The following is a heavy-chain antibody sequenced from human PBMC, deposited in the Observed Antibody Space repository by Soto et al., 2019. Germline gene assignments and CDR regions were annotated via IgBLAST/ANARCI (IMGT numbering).Heavy chain of an antibody. CDR3: ARDSEVAGLDY. Sequence: SETLSLTCAVYGGSVSSSSYYWSWIRQPPGKGLEWIGYIYYSGSTNYNPSLKSRVTISVDTSKNQFSLKLSSVTAADTAVYYCARDSEVAGLDYWGQGTLVTVSS. J-gene: IGHJ4*02. V-gene: IGHV4-61*01. D-gene: IGHD6-19*01. CDR1: GGSVSSSSYY. CDR2: IYYSGST.